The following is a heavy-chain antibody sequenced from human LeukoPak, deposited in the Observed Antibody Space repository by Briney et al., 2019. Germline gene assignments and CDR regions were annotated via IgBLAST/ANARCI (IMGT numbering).Heavy chain of an antibody. CDR1: GFTFSSYG. D-gene: IGHD3-10*01. Sequence: GGSLRLSCAASGFTFSSYGMHWVRQAPGKGLWWVAFLQYDGTNKYYADSVKGRFTISRDNSRNTLYLQMNSLRAEDTAVDYGAKGQGGGTEVAQTGRFDYWGQGALVTVSS. CDR3: AKGQGGGTEVAQTGRFDY. V-gene: IGHV3-30*02. J-gene: IGHJ4*02. CDR2: LQYDGTNK.